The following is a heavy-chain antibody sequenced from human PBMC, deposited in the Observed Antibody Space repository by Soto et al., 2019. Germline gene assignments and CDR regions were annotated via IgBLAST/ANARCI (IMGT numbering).Heavy chain of an antibody. CDR3: TPDSGSGPMTYFDY. CDR2: IKSKTDGGTT. D-gene: IGHD3-10*01. Sequence: GGSLRLSCAASGFTFSNAWMSWVRQAPGKGLEWVGRIKSKTDGGTTDYAAPVKGRFTISRDDSKNTLYLQMNSLKTEDPAVYYCTPDSGSGPMTYFDYWGQGTLVTVSS. J-gene: IGHJ4*02. CDR1: GFTFSNAW. V-gene: IGHV3-15*01.